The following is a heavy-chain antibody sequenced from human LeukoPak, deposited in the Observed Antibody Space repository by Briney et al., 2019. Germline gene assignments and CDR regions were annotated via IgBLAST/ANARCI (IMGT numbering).Heavy chain of an antibody. D-gene: IGHD3-3*01. CDR2: IKQDGSEK. CDR3: ARGITIFGVVSYFDY. CDR1: GFTFSSYW. Sequence: GGSLRLSCAASGFTFSSYWMSWVRQAPGKGLEWVANIKQDGSEKYYADSVKGRFTISRDNAKNSLYLQMNSLRAEDTAVYYCARGITIFGVVSYFDYWGQGTLVTVSS. V-gene: IGHV3-7*01. J-gene: IGHJ4*02.